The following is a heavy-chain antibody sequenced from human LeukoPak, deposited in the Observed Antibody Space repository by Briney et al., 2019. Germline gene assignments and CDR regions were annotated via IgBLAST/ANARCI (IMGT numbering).Heavy chain of an antibody. CDR1: GFTFSSYA. Sequence: GGSLRLSCAASGFTFSSYAMHWVRQAPGKGLEWVAVISYDGSNKYYADSVKGRFTISRDNSKNTLYLRMNSLRAEDTAVYYCARDLIGSGKYFDYWGQGTLVTVSS. J-gene: IGHJ4*02. CDR3: ARDLIGSGKYFDY. D-gene: IGHD3-10*01. CDR2: ISYDGSNK. V-gene: IGHV3-30-3*01.